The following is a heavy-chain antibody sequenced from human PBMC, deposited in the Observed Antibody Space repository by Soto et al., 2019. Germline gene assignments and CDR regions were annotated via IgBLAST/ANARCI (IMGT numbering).Heavy chain of an antibody. J-gene: IGHJ6*02. D-gene: IGHD3-3*01. Sequence: SETLSLTCTVSGGSISSGDYYWRWIRQPPGKGLEWIGYIYYSVSTYYNPSLKSRVTISVDTSKNQFSLKLSSVTAADTAVYYCARDNILGILYGGLEVWGQGTTVTVSS. CDR2: IYYSVST. CDR1: GGSISSGDYY. CDR3: ARDNILGILYGGLEV. V-gene: IGHV4-30-4*01.